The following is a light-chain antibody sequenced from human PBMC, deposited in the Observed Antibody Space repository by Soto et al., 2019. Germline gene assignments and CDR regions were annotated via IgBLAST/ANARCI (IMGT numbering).Light chain of an antibody. J-gene: IGKJ1*01. CDR1: QSVYSN. V-gene: IGKV3-15*01. CDR3: QQYNNWPPWT. CDR2: GAS. Sequence: EIVMTQSPATLSVSPGERATLSCRASQSVYSNLAWYQQKPGQAPRFLIYGASTRATGIPARFSGSGSGTEFTLTISSLQSEDFAVYYCQQYNNWPPWTFGQGTKVDI.